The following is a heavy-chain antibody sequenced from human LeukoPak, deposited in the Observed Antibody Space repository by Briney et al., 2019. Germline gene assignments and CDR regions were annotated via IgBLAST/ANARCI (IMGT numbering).Heavy chain of an antibody. J-gene: IGHJ4*02. CDR2: ISYDGTNK. Sequence: PGGSLRLSCAASGFTLNSYGMHWVRQAPGKGLEWVAVISYDGTNKYYADSVKGRFTISRDDSKNTLYLQMNSLRTEDAAVYYCAKVVSTAWDYHFDYWGQGTLVTVSS. D-gene: IGHD6-19*01. V-gene: IGHV3-30*18. CDR3: AKVVSTAWDYHFDY. CDR1: GFTLNSYG.